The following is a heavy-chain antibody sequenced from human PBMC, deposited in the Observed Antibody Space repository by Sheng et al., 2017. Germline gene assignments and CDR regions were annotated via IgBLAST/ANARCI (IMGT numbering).Heavy chain of an antibody. CDR2: IWSDGSIQ. CDR1: GFTFSTYA. CDR3: AKGYRNVDY. Sequence: QVQLVESGGGVVQPGRSLRLSCAASGFTFSTYAMHWVRQAPGKGLEWVALIWSDGSIQYYGDSVKGRFTISRDNSNNMLYLQMNSLRNEDTAVYYCAKGYRNVDYWGQGTRGHRLL. J-gene: IGHJ4*02. V-gene: IGHV3-33*06. D-gene: IGHD1-1*01.